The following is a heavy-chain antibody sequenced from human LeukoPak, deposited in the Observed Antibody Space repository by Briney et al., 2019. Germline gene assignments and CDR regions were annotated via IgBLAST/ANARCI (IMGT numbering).Heavy chain of an antibody. Sequence: GGSLRLSCAASGFTFSTYWMHWVRQPPGKGLLWVSRINTDESSISYADSVKGRFTISRDNAKNTLSLQMNSLRAEDTAVYYCAREGFMDWGQGTLVTVSS. CDR2: INTDESSI. CDR3: AREGFMD. CDR1: GFTFSTYW. V-gene: IGHV3-74*01. J-gene: IGHJ4*02.